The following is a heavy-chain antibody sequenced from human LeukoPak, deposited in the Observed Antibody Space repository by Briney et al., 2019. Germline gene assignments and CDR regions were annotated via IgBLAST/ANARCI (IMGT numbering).Heavy chain of an antibody. D-gene: IGHD2-15*01. J-gene: IGHJ4*02. Sequence: GGSLRLSCAASGFTFSSYGMHWVRQAPGKGLEWVAVISYDGSNKYYADSVKGRFTISRDNSKNTLYLQMNSLRAEDTAVYYCAKDSEGGHGESYFDYWGQGTLVTVSS. CDR3: AKDSEGGHGESYFDY. V-gene: IGHV3-30*18. CDR1: GFTFSSYG. CDR2: ISYDGSNK.